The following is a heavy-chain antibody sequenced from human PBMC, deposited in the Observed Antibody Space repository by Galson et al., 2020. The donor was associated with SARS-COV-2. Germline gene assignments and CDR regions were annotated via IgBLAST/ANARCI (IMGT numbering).Heavy chain of an antibody. J-gene: IGHJ4*02. CDR3: ARDGRASSSGDY. D-gene: IGHD6-6*01. CDR2: IYHSGST. Sequence: PSETLSLTCSVSGYSISSGYYWGWIRQPPGRGLEWIGTIYHSGSTYYNPSLKSRVTISLDTSKNQFSLNLSAVTAADTAVYFCARDGRASSSGDYWGQGTLVTVSS. V-gene: IGHV4-38-2*02. CDR1: GYSISSGYY.